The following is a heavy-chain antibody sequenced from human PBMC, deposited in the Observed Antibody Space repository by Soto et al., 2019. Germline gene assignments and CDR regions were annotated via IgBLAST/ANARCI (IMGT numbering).Heavy chain of an antibody. D-gene: IGHD3-22*01. V-gene: IGHV3-30-3*02. CDR3: VKDREYYYDNSGYYNFDY. CDR1: GFTFSHYA. CDR2: ISYDGTKS. J-gene: IGHJ4*02. Sequence: TGGSLRLSCAASGFTFSHYAMHWVRQAPGKGLEWVAVISYDGTKSFYAKSVKGRFTISRDTSKNTLDLQLNSLGADDTAVYYCVKDREYYYDNSGYYNFDYWGQGTLVTVSS.